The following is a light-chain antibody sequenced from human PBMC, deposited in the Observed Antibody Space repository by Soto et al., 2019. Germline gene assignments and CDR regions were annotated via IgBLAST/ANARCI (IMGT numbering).Light chain of an antibody. CDR3: QQYKNWPPLT. CDR2: DAS. J-gene: IGKJ4*01. CDR1: QSVSSS. V-gene: IGKV3-15*01. Sequence: EIVMTQSPATLSVSPGDTATLSCRASQSVSSSLAWYQQIPGQAPRLLIYDASTRATGIPARFGGSGSGTECTLTISSLQAEDFAGYYCQQYKNWPPLTFGGGTKVELK.